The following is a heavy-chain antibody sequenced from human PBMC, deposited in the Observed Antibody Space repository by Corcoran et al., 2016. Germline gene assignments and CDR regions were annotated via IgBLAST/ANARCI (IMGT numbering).Heavy chain of an antibody. V-gene: IGHV4-61*01. Sequence: QVQLQESGPGLVKPSETLSLTCTVSGGSVSSGSYYWSWIRQPPGKGLEWIGYIYYSGSTNYNPSLKSRVTISVDTSKNQFSLKLSSVTAADTAGYYCATSYCSGGSCYSGMGFDPWGQGTLVTVSS. CDR3: ATSYCSGGSCYSGMGFDP. D-gene: IGHD2-15*01. J-gene: IGHJ5*02. CDR2: IYYSGST. CDR1: GGSVSSGSYY.